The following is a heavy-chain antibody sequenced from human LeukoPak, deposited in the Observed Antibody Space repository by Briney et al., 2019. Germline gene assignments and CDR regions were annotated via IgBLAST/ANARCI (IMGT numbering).Heavy chain of an antibody. Sequence: ASVKVSCTASGYTFINYYLHWVRQAPGHGLEWMAIINPSGGSTSYAQKFQGRVTMTRDTSTSAVYMELSSLRSEDTAVYYCARSRLRDDAFDIWGQGTMVTVSS. CDR1: GYTFINYY. V-gene: IGHV1-46*01. CDR3: ARSRLRDDAFDI. D-gene: IGHD2-21*02. CDR2: INPSGGST. J-gene: IGHJ3*02.